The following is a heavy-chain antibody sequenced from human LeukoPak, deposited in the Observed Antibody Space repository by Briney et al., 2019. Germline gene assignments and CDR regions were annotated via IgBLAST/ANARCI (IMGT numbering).Heavy chain of an antibody. Sequence: GGSLRLSCAASGFTFSSYSMNWVRQAPGKGLEWVSYISSSYSTTNYADSVKGRFTISRDDAKNSLYLQMNSLRDEDTAVFYCARILSGSGSYGAFDIWGQGTMVTVSS. V-gene: IGHV3-48*02. CDR2: ISSSYSTT. CDR1: GFTFSSYS. D-gene: IGHD1-26*01. CDR3: ARILSGSGSYGAFDI. J-gene: IGHJ3*02.